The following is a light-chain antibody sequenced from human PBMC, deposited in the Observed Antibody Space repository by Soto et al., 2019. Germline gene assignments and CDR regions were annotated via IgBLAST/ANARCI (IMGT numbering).Light chain of an antibody. Sequence: EIVMTQSPATLSVSPGERATLSCRASQSVSSNLAWYQQKPGQAPRLLIYGASTRATGIPARFSGSGSGTEFTLTISSQQSEDFAVYYCKHYNNWPPYIFGQGIKLEFK. CDR3: KHYNNWPPYI. V-gene: IGKV3-15*01. CDR1: QSVSSN. J-gene: IGKJ2*01. CDR2: GAS.